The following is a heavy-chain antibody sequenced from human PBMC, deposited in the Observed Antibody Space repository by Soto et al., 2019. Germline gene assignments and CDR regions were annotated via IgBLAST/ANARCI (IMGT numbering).Heavy chain of an antibody. V-gene: IGHV3-11*01. Sequence: GGSLRLSCAASGFTFSDYYMSWIRQAPGRGLEWVSYISSSGSTIYYADSVKGRFTISRDNAKNSLYLQMNSLRAEDTAVYYGAREGYSYGRVFDDWGQGTLVTVSS. CDR2: ISSSGSTI. CDR1: GFTFSDYY. J-gene: IGHJ4*02. D-gene: IGHD5-18*01. CDR3: AREGYSYGRVFDD.